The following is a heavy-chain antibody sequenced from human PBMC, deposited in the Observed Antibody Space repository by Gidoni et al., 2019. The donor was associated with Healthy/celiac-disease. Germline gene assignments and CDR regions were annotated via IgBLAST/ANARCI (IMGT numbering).Heavy chain of an antibody. J-gene: IGHJ6*02. CDR3: ARPDSDCSGGSCYPDV. CDR1: GFTFSSYS. D-gene: IGHD2-15*01. V-gene: IGHV3-48*01. CDR2: ISSSSSTI. Sequence: EVQLVESGGGLVQPGGSLRLSCAASGFTFSSYSMNWVRQAPGKGLEWVSYISSSSSTIYYADSVKGRFTISRDNAKNSLYLQMNSLRAEDTAVYYCARPDSDCSGGSCYPDVWGQGTTVTVSS.